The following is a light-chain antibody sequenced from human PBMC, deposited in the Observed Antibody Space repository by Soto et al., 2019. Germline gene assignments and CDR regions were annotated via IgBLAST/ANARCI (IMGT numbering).Light chain of an antibody. CDR1: QVISSY. V-gene: IGKV1-8*01. J-gene: IGKJ1*01. CDR2: AAY. Sequence: AIRMTHAPSSFSASTGDRVTITCRASQVISSYLSWYQQKPGKAPNLLIYAAYTLQSGVPSRFSGSGSVTAFTITISCVQSEDFSTYYGQQYYSYPLKFGSGTKVDIK. CDR3: QQYYSYPLK.